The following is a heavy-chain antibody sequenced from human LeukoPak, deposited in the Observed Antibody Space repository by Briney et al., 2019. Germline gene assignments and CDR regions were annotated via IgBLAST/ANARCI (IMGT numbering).Heavy chain of an antibody. V-gene: IGHV3-23*01. CDR3: AKSMTYYYDSSGYYWENYYGMDV. J-gene: IGHJ6*02. CDR2: ISGSGGST. Sequence: GGSLRLSCAASGFTFSSYSMNWVRQAPGKGLEWVSAISGSGGSTYYADSVKGRFTISRDNSKNTLYLQMNSLRAEDTAVYYCAKSMTYYYDSSGYYWENYYGMDVWGQGATVTVSS. D-gene: IGHD3-22*01. CDR1: GFTFSSYS.